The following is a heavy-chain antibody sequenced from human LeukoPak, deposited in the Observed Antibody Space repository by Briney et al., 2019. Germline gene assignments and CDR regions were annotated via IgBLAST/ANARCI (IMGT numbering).Heavy chain of an antibody. Sequence: GESLKIPCRCSGYTFTSYWIGWVRQMPGRGLEWMGIIYPGDSNTKYSPSFQGQVTISADKSISTAYLQWSSLKASDTAMYYCARHVEGDYWGQGTLVTVSS. J-gene: IGHJ4*02. CDR1: GYTFTSYW. V-gene: IGHV5-51*01. CDR2: IYPGDSNT. CDR3: ARHVEGDY. D-gene: IGHD5-24*01.